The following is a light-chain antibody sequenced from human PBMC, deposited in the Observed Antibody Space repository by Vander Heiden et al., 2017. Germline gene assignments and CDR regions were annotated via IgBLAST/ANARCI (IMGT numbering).Light chain of an antibody. CDR2: DAS. V-gene: IGKV1-33*01. J-gene: IGKJ4*01. CDR3: LQYDNHPPLT. Sequence: DTQMTQSPPSLSPSVADRVTISCQASQDISTYFNLHQQKPGKAPQHLIHDASNLETWGPSRFSGSGSGTDYALTISSIQPEDSATNYCLQYDNHPPLTFGGGTKVEIK. CDR1: QDISTY.